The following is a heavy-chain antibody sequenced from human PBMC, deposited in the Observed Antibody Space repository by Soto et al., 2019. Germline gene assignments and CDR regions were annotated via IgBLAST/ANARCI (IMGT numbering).Heavy chain of an antibody. CDR1: GYSFTSYW. V-gene: IGHV5-51*01. J-gene: IGHJ6*01. CDR2: IYPGDSDT. Sequence: PGESLKISCKGSGYSFTSYWIGWVRQMPGKGLEWMGIIYPGDSDTRYSPSFQGQVTISADKSISTAYLQWSSLKASDTAMYYCARTYSSGGLPNYYGMDVWGQGTTVTVSS. CDR3: ARTYSSGGLPNYYGMDV. D-gene: IGHD6-19*01.